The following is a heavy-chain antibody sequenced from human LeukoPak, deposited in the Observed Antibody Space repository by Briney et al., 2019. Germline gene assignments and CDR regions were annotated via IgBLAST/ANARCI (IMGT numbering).Heavy chain of an antibody. J-gene: IGHJ6*04. V-gene: IGHV4-34*01. CDR2: INHSGTT. D-gene: IGHD3-10*01. CDR3: ARGGITMAYYGMDV. Sequence: SETLSLTCAVYGGSFSGYYWTWIRQPPGKGLEWIGEINHSGTTNYNPSLKSRVTISVDTSKNQLSLKLRSVTAADTAVYYCARGGITMAYYGMDVWGRRTPATVSS. CDR1: GGSFSGYY.